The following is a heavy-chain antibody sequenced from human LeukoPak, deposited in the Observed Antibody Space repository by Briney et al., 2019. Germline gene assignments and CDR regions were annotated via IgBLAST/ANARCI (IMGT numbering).Heavy chain of an antibody. V-gene: IGHV4-34*01. J-gene: IGHJ4*02. CDR3: ARGYSSIRAFDY. CDR2: IKHSGST. D-gene: IGHD6-13*01. Sequence: PSETLSLTCAVYGGSFSGYYWSWIRQPPGKGLEWIGEIKHSGSTNYNPSLKSRVTISVDTSKNQFSLKLGSVTAADTAVYYCARGYSSIRAFDYWGQGTLVTVSS. CDR1: GGSFSGYY.